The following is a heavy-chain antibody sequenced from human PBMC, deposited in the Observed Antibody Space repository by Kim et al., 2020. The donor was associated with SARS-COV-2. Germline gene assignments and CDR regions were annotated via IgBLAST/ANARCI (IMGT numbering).Heavy chain of an antibody. D-gene: IGHD4-17*01. CDR3: ASHDYGDYEFRYYYYYMDV. V-gene: IGHV3-11*01. J-gene: IGHJ6*03. CDR1: GFTFSDYY. CDR2: ISSSGSTI. Sequence: GGSLRLSCAASGFTFSDYYMSWIRQAPGKGLEWVSYISSSGSTIYYADSVKGRFTISRDNAKNSLYLQMNSLRAEDTAVYYCASHDYGDYEFRYYYYYMDVWGKGTTVTVSS.